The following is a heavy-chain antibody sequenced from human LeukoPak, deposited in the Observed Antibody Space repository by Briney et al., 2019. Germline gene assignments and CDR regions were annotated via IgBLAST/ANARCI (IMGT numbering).Heavy chain of an antibody. V-gene: IGHV1-2*02. CDR2: INPNSGDI. CDR1: GYTFTDNY. CDR3: ARAIRGVIDWFDS. Sequence: ASETLSFTSSGYTFTDNYMHCERHAPGQGLEWMGWINPNSGDIKYAQKFQGRVTMTRDTAISTAYMELIRLTSDDTAVYYCARAIRGVIDWFDSWGQGTLVTVSS. J-gene: IGHJ5*01. D-gene: IGHD3-10*01.